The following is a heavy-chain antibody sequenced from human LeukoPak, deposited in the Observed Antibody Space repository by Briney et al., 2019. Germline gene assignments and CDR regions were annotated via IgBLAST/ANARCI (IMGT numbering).Heavy chain of an antibody. Sequence: GESLLISGEGSGSLFTSYWISGVRQLPGKGLEWMGRIDPSDSYTNYSPSFQGHVTISADKSISTAYLQWSSLKASDTAMYYCARLTDQSDIILTGNFDYWGQGTLVTVSS. CDR2: IDPSDSYT. CDR3: ARLTDQSDIILTGNFDY. V-gene: IGHV5-10-1*01. J-gene: IGHJ4*02. D-gene: IGHD3-9*01. CDR1: GSLFTSYW.